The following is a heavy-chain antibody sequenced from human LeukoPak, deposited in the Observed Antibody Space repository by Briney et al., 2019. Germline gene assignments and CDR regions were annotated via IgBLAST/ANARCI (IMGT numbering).Heavy chain of an antibody. CDR1: RGTFSSYG. V-gene: IGHV1-69*13. J-gene: IGHJ4*02. CDR3: ARSTVGGITLAY. Sequence: ASVKVSCKASRGTFSSYGISWVRQAPGQGLEWMGGIIPIFGTANYAQKFQGRVTITADQSTSTAYMELSSLRSEDTAVYYCARSTVGGITLAYWGQGTLVTVSS. D-gene: IGHD1-26*01. CDR2: IIPIFGTA.